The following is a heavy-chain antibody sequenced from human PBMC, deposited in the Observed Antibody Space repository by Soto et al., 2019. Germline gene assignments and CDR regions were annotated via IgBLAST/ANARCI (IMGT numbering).Heavy chain of an antibody. V-gene: IGHV3-23*01. J-gene: IGHJ3*02. D-gene: IGHD3-10*01. CDR3: VRGRYYGSGSYYVHAFDI. CDR1: GFTFTTYA. CDR2: INASGDIT. Sequence: GGSLRLSCAASGFTFTTYAMRWVRQAPGKGLEWVSAINASGDITYYADSVKGRFTISRENAKNSLYLQMNSLRAGDTAVYYFVRGRYYGSGSYYVHAFDIWGQGTMVTVSS.